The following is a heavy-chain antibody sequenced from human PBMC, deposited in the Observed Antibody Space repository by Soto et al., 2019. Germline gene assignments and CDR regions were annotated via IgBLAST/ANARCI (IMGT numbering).Heavy chain of an antibody. J-gene: IGHJ4*02. Sequence: VQLVESGGGLVQPGGSLRLSCATSGFDFNIYWMHWARQVPGKGLVWLARINQDGSSAGYADSVRGRFTISRDNAKKAVYLQMNSLRVEDTAFYYRVNEGGARTGYWGQGTLVTVSS. D-gene: IGHD2-21*01. V-gene: IGHV3-74*01. CDR3: VNEGGARTGY. CDR2: INQDGSSA. CDR1: GFDFNIYW.